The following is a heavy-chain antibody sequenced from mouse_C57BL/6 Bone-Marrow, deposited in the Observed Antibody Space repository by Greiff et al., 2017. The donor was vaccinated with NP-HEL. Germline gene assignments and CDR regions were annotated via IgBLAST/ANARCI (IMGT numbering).Heavy chain of an antibody. D-gene: IGHD1-1*01. CDR3: ARHYYGSSYGGY. V-gene: IGHV5-6*01. CDR2: ISSGGSYT. CDR1: GFTFSSYG. Sequence: EAQLVESGGDLVKPGGSLKLSCAASGFTFSSYGMSWVRQTPDKRLEWVATISSGGSYTYYPDSVKGRFTISRDNAKNTLYLQMSSLKSEDTAMYYCARHYYGSSYGGYWGQGTTLTVSS. J-gene: IGHJ2*01.